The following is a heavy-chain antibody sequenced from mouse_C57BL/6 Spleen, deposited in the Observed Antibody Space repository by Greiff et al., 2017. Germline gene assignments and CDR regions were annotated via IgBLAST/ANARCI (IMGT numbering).Heavy chain of an antibody. CDR1: GYSFTSCYY. Sequence: ESGPGLVKPSQSLSLTCSATGYSFTSCYYWNWIRQFPGNKREWMGYISYDGSNNYNPSINNGITITHDTSNNQFFLQLNSVTTEDAATYYCARADYYDRHYWGQGTTLTVSS. V-gene: IGHV3-6*01. D-gene: IGHD1-1*01. CDR2: ISYDGSN. J-gene: IGHJ2*01. CDR3: ARADYYDRHY.